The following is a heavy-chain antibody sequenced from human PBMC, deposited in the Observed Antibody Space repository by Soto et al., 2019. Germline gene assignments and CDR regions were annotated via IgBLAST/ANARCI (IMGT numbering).Heavy chain of an antibody. J-gene: IGHJ4*02. CDR3: ARAHAPTLPFDY. CDR2: IYHSGNT. CDR1: GGSIRNGY. Sequence: SETLSRTCTVSGGSIRNGYWSWIRQPPGKGLEWIGFIYHSGNTKYNPSLKSRVTISIDTSNNQFSLSLKSVTAADTAVYFCARAHAPTLPFDYWGQGTLVTVSS. V-gene: IGHV4-59*01. D-gene: IGHD2-15*01.